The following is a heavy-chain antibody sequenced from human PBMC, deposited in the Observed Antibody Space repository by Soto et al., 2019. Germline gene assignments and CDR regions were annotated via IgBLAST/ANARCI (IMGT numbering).Heavy chain of an antibody. CDR1: GFTFDDYA. Sequence: GGSLRLSCAASGFTFDDYAMHWVRQAPGKGLEWVSGISWNSGSIGYADSVKGRFTISRDNAKNSLYLQMNSLRAEDTALYYCAKDIRSSYYYYGMDVWGQGPTVTVSS. J-gene: IGHJ6*02. D-gene: IGHD3-10*01. V-gene: IGHV3-9*01. CDR2: ISWNSGSI. CDR3: AKDIRSSYYYYGMDV.